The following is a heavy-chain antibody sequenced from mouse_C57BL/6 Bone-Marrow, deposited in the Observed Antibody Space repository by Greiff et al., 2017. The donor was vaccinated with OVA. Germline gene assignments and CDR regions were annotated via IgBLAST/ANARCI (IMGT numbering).Heavy chain of an antibody. CDR3: ARRDYGYDEAY. V-gene: IGHV5-6*02. J-gene: IGHJ3*01. D-gene: IGHD2-2*01. CDR2: ISSGGSYT. Sequence: DVKLVESGGDLVKPGGSLKLSCAASGFTFSSYGMSWVRQTPDKRLEWVATISSGGSYTYYPDSVKGRFTISRDNAKNTLYLQMSSLKSEDTAMYYCARRDYGYDEAYWGQGTLVTVSA. CDR1: GFTFSSYG.